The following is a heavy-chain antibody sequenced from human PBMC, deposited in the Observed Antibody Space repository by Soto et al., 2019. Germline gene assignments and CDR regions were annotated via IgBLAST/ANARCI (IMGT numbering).Heavy chain of an antibody. CDR3: ARDHGIAVAGPFDP. CDR1: GFTVSSNY. J-gene: IGHJ5*02. V-gene: IGHV3-53*01. CDR2: IYSGGST. Sequence: SLRLSCAASGFTVSSNYMSWVRQAPGKGLEWVSVIYSGGSTYYADSVKGRFTISRDNSKNTLYLQMNSLRAEDTAVYYCARDHGIAVAGPFDPWGQGTLVTVSS. D-gene: IGHD6-19*01.